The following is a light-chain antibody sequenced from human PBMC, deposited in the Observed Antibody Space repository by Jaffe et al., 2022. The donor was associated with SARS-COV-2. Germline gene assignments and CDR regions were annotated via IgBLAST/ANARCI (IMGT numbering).Light chain of an antibody. Sequence: QSALTQPASVSGSPGQSITISCTGTTSDVGVYNYVSWYQQHPGKAPKLMICDVSNRPSGVSNRFSGSKSGNTASLTISGLQAEDEADYYCSSYTTSSTWVFGGGTKLTVL. V-gene: IGLV2-14*01. CDR3: SSYTTSSTWV. J-gene: IGLJ3*02. CDR1: TSDVGVYNY. CDR2: DVS.